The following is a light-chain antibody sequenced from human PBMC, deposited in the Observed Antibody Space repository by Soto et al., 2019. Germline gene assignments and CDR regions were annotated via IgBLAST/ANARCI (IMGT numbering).Light chain of an antibody. Sequence: EIVLTQSPGTLSLSPGERATLSCRASQSVSSSYLAWYQQKPGQAPRLLIYGTSSRATAIPDRFSGSGSGTDFTLTISRLEPEDFAVYYCQQYGSSSWTFGHGTNVEIK. CDR2: GTS. J-gene: IGKJ1*01. CDR3: QQYGSSSWT. CDR1: QSVSSSY. V-gene: IGKV3-20*01.